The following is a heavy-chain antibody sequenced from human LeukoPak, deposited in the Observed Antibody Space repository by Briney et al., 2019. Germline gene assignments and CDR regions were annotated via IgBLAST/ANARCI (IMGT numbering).Heavy chain of an antibody. Sequence: GGFLRLSCAASGFTFGIFGMNWVRQAPGMGLQWVSSISDDGHYKYYADSVRGRFTVSRNNSKNTVYLELNSLRGEDTAVYYCAKRVPYTSSSVYLDSWGQGISLTVSS. CDR3: AKRVPYTSSSVYLDS. D-gene: IGHD6-6*01. V-gene: IGHV3-23*01. CDR2: ISDDGHYK. J-gene: IGHJ4*02. CDR1: GFTFGIFG.